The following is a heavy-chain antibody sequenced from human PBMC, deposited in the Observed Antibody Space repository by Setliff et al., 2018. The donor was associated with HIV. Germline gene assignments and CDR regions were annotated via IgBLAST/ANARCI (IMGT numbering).Heavy chain of an antibody. D-gene: IGHD3-22*01. V-gene: IGHV4-34*01. J-gene: IGHJ3*02. Sequence: SETLSLTCAVYGGSFSGYYWSWIRQPPGKGLEWIGEINHSGSTNYDPSLKSRVTISVDTSKNQFSLKLSSVTAADTAVYYCARGPLDYYDSSGYLDAFDIWGQGTMVTVSS. CDR2: INHSGST. CDR3: ARGPLDYYDSSGYLDAFDI. CDR1: GGSFSGYY.